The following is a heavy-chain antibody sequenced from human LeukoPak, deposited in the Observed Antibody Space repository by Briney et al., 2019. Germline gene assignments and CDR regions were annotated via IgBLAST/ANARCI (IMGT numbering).Heavy chain of an antibody. Sequence: GGSLRLSCGASGFTLRGYWVHWVRQVPGKGLVWVSRISGDGSDTRYADFVKGRFTISRDNAKNTVYLQMNSLRAEDTAVYFCARDVGDSRTGGLDCWGQGTLVTVSS. CDR2: ISGDGSDT. CDR3: ARDVGDSRTGGLDC. CDR1: GFTLRGYW. J-gene: IGHJ4*02. V-gene: IGHV3-74*01. D-gene: IGHD3-22*01.